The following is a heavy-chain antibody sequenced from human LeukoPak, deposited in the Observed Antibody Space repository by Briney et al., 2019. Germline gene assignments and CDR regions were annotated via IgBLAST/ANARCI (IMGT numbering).Heavy chain of an antibody. CDR3: ARGRTGAAALDF. D-gene: IGHD2-2*01. CDR1: GGSFSGHY. Sequence: SETLSLTCAVYGGSFSGHYWTYIRQPPGKVLEWIGESTHSGSTNYNPSLESRVTISVDTSKNQFSLKLTSVTAADTAVYYCARGRTGAAALDFWGPGTLVTVSS. V-gene: IGHV4-34*01. J-gene: IGHJ4*02. CDR2: STHSGST.